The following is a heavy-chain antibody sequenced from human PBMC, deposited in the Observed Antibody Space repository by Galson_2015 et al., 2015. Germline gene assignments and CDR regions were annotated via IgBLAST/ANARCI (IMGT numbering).Heavy chain of an antibody. J-gene: IGHJ4*02. CDR1: GFAFSSHW. V-gene: IGHV3-74*01. Sequence: SLRLSCAASGFAFSSHWMHWVRQDPGKGPVWVSRINSDGTTTTYADSVKGRFTIARDNAKNTLYLQMNSLRAEDTAVYYCVRGAPFDYWGQGTLVTVSS. D-gene: IGHD1-26*01. CDR2: INSDGTTT. CDR3: VRGAPFDY.